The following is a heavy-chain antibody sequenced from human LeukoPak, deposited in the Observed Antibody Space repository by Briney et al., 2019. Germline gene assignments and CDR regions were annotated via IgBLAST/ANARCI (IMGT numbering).Heavy chain of an antibody. V-gene: IGHV5-51*01. J-gene: IGHJ6*03. Sequence: GESLKIPCKGSGYSFTSYWIGWVRQMPGKGLEWMGIIYPGDSDTRYSPSFQGQVTISADKSISTAYLQWSSLKASDTAMYYCARQARGWRDGYYYYMDVWGKGTTVTVSS. CDR3: ARQARGWRDGYYYYMDV. CDR2: IYPGDSDT. CDR1: GYSFTSYW. D-gene: IGHD6-19*01.